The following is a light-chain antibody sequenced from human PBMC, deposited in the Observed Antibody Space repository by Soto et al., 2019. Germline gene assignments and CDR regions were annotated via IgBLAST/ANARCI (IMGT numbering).Light chain of an antibody. Sequence: QSALTQPASVSESPGQSITISCTGTSSDIGGYNFVSWYQHHPGKAPKLMIYDVNNRPSGVSNRFSGSKSANTASLTISGLQAEDEADYYCSSYTSISTLVFGGGTQLTVL. J-gene: IGLJ2*01. V-gene: IGLV2-14*03. CDR3: SSYTSISTLV. CDR1: SSDIGGYNF. CDR2: DVN.